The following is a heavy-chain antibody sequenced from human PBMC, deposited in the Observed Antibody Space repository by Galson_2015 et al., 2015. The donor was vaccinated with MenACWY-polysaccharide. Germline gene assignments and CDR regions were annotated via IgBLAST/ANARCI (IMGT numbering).Heavy chain of an antibody. CDR3: TTESITMIVVVITLFDY. D-gene: IGHD3-22*01. CDR1: GFTFSNAW. CDR2: IKSKTDGGTT. V-gene: IGHV3-15*01. J-gene: IGHJ4*02. Sequence: SLRLSCAASGFTFSNAWMSWVRQAPGKGLEWVGRIKSKTDGGTTDYAAPVKGRFTISRDDSKNTLYLQMNSLKTEDTAVYYCTTESITMIVVVITLFDYWGQGTLVTVSS.